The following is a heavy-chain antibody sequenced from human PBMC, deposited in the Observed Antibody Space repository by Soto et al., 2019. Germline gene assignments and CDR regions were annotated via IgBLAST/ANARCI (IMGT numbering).Heavy chain of an antibody. Sequence: QVQLVQSGAEVKKPGASVKVSCKASGYTFTSYDINWVRQATGQGLEWMGWMNPNSGNTGYAQKFQGRVTMTRDTSISKAYMELSSLRSADTAVYYCARKRIVVVPAARHYYYYGMDVWGQGTTVTGSS. V-gene: IGHV1-8*01. CDR1: GYTFTSYD. CDR3: ARKRIVVVPAARHYYYYGMDV. D-gene: IGHD2-2*01. J-gene: IGHJ6*02. CDR2: MNPNSGNT.